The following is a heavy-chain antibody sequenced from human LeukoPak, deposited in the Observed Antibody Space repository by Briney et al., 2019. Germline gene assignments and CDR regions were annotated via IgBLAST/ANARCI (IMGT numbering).Heavy chain of an antibody. V-gene: IGHV3-64*01. CDR2: ISTNGGST. CDR1: GFTFSSYA. J-gene: IGHJ4*02. D-gene: IGHD2-2*01. CDR3: AKVFPYCSSTSCLAFDY. Sequence: GGSLRLSCAASGFTFSSYAMHWVRQAPGKGLEYVSAISTNGGSTYYAHSVKGRFTISRDNSKNTLYLQMNSLRAEDTAVYYCAKVFPYCSSTSCLAFDYWGQGTLVTVSS.